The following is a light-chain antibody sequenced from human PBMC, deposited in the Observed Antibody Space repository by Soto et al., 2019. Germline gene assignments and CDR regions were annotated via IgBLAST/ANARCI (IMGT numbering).Light chain of an antibody. CDR1: TGAVTGGNY. J-gene: IGLJ3*02. CDR3: LLSYSGTNWV. V-gene: IGLV7-46*01. CDR2: DTT. Sequence: QAVVTQEPSLTVSPGGTVTLTCGSSTGAVTGGNYPYWFQKKPGQAPKTLIYDTTNKQSWTPARFSGSLLGGKAALTLAGAQTDDEADYYCLLSYSGTNWVFGGGTKLTVL.